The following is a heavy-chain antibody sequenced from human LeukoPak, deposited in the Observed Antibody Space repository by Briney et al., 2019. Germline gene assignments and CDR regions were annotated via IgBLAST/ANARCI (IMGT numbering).Heavy chain of an antibody. CDR2: IIPLIDIA. Sequence: VKVSCKSSGDTFSSYAISWVRQAPGQGLEWMGRIIPLIDIAKYAQKFQGRVTITADKPTNTAYMELSSLRFEDTAFYYCAREGYYDSSGYYEADYWGQGTLVTVSS. J-gene: IGHJ4*02. V-gene: IGHV1-69*10. CDR3: AREGYYDSSGYYEADY. D-gene: IGHD3-22*01. CDR1: GDTFSSYA.